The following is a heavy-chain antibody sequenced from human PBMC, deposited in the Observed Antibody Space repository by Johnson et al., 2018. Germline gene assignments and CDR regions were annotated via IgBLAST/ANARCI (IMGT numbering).Heavy chain of an antibody. D-gene: IGHD3-22*01. J-gene: IGHJ1*01. CDR1: GFTFSSYA. CDR3: ARPESANYYDSGEYFQH. Sequence: QVQLVQSGGGVVQPGRSLRLSCAASGFTFSSYAIHWVRQAPGKGLEWVAVISYDGGNKYYADSVKGRFTISRDNSKNTLYLQINSLRAEDTAVYYCARPESANYYDSGEYFQHGGQGTLVTVSS. CDR2: ISYDGGNK. V-gene: IGHV3-30-3*01.